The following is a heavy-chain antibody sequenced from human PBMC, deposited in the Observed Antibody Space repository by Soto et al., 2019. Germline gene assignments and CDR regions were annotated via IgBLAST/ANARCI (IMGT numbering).Heavy chain of an antibody. J-gene: IGHJ4*02. Sequence: TGGSLRLSCAASGFTFSSYAMSWVRQAPGKGLERVSSISSDGGNTYYADSVKGRFTIPRDNSKNTLSLQMNSLRADDAAVYYCAKSHYPGGNFHFPDYWGRGTLVTVSS. CDR1: GFTFSSYA. V-gene: IGHV3-23*01. CDR2: ISSDGGNT. CDR3: AKSHYPGGNFHFPDY. D-gene: IGHD1-1*01.